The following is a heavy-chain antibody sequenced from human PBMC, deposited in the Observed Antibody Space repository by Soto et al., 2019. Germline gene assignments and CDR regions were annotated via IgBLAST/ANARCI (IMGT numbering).Heavy chain of an antibody. J-gene: IGHJ6*02. D-gene: IGHD3-3*02. Sequence: QVQLVQSGAEVKKPGSSVKISCKASGGSFRTNAFSWVRQAPGQGLEWMGGIIPIFPTPDYAQKFQGRVTITAAESTTTTSMELSSLRSEDTATYYCARDKDLQKLGGNYYYIMDVWGQGTTVTVSS. CDR3: ARDKDLQKLGGNYYYIMDV. V-gene: IGHV1-69*12. CDR2: IIPIFPTP. CDR1: GGSFRTNA.